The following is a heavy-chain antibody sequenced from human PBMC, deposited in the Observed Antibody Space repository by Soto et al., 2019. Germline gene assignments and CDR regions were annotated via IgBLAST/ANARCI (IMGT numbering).Heavy chain of an antibody. Sequence: GGSLRLSCAASGFTFNYYWMHWVRQAPGKGLLWVSSIKTDGTVTQYADSVKGRFTVSRDNAKNTLYLQMNSLRAEDTAVYYCAKDLSWGQCDYWGQGALVTVSS. CDR3: AKDLSWGQCDY. CDR2: IKTDGTVT. J-gene: IGHJ4*02. CDR1: GFTFNYYW. V-gene: IGHV3-74*03. D-gene: IGHD3-16*01.